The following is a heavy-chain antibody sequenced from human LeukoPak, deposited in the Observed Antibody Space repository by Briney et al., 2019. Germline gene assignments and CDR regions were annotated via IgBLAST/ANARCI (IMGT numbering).Heavy chain of an antibody. V-gene: IGHV4-59*01. CDR1: GGSISSYY. J-gene: IGHJ5*02. CDR2: IYYSGSA. Sequence: ASETLSLTCTVSGGSISSYYWSWIRQPPGKGLEWIGYIYYSGSANYNPSLKSRVTISVGTSKNQFSLKLSSVTAADTAVYYCARTSYSSSVNWFDPWGQGTLVTVSS. CDR3: ARTSYSSSVNWFDP. D-gene: IGHD6-6*01.